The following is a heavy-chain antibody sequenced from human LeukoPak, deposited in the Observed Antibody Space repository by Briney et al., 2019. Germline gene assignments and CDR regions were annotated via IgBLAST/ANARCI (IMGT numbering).Heavy chain of an antibody. Sequence: PSETLSLTCAVYGGSLSGYYWSWIRQPPGKGLEWIGEINHSGSTNYNPSLKSRVTISVDTSKNQFSLKLSSVTAADTAVYYCARGNCSSTSCSKYFDYWGQGTLVTVSS. D-gene: IGHD2-2*01. CDR2: INHSGST. V-gene: IGHV4-34*01. J-gene: IGHJ4*02. CDR3: ARGNCSSTSCSKYFDY. CDR1: GGSLSGYY.